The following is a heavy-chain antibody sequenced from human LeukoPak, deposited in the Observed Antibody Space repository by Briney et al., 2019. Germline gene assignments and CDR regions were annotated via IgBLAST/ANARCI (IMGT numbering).Heavy chain of an antibody. V-gene: IGHV4-34*01. CDR3: ARGKLRYKGDYTDVRRLYYYYYMDI. Sequence: SETLSLTSAVYSVSLYDFYWKWNPPSPGRGLWRRWETHNSGRTKYNPSLKSVLIMSVDTSNNHLSLSLTSVMAADTAVYYCARGKLRYKGDYTDVRRLYYYYYMDIWGKGTTVTVSS. J-gene: IGHJ6*03. CDR2: THNSGRT. CDR1: SVSLYDFY. D-gene: IGHD1-7*01.